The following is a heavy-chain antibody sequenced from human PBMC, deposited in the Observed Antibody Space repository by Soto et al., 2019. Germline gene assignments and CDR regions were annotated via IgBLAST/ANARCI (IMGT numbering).Heavy chain of an antibody. V-gene: IGHV4-39*01. CDR3: ARLEMTTVTPFDYYYGMDV. J-gene: IGHJ6*02. CDR2: IYYSGST. Sequence: PSETLSLTCTVSGGSISSSSYYWGRIRQPPGKGLEWIGSIYYSGSTYYNPSLKSRVTISVDTSKNQFSLKLSSVTAADTAVYYCARLEMTTVTPFDYYYGMDVWGQGTTVTVSS. CDR1: GGSISSSSYY. D-gene: IGHD4-4*01.